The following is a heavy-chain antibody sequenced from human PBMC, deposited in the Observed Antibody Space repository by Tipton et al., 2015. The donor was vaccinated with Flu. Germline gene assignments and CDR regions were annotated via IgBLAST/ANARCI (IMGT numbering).Heavy chain of an antibody. V-gene: IGHV3-66*02. CDR3: ARLGSRAFDI. D-gene: IGHD3-10*02. CDR1: GFTVSSKG. J-gene: IGHJ3*02. Sequence: QLVQSGGGLVQPGGSLRLSCTASGFTVSSKGMSWVRQAPGKGLEWVSVIYSGGSTYYADSVKGRFTISRDNSKNTLYLQMNSLSSEDTAVYYCARLGSRAFDIWGQGTMVTVSS. CDR2: IYSGGST.